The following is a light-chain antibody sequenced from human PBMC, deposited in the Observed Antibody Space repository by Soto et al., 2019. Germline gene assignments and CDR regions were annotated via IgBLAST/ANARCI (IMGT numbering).Light chain of an antibody. Sequence: EIVLTQSPGTLSLSPGERATLSCRASQSVRSSYLAWYQQKPGQAPRLLIYGASSRATGIPDRFSGSGSGTDFTLTISRLEPEDFAVYYCQQYSSSRTFGQGTKVEIK. V-gene: IGKV3-20*01. CDR2: GAS. CDR3: QQYSSSRT. J-gene: IGKJ1*01. CDR1: QSVRSSY.